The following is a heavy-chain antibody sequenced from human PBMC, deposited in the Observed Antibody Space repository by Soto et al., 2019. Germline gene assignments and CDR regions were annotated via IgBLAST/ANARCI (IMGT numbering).Heavy chain of an antibody. Sequence: GGSLRLSCAASGFTFSSYSMNWVRQAPGKGLEWVSSISSSSSYIYYADSVKGRFTISRDNAKNSLYLQMNSLRAEDTAVYYCARDPDTTVVTNWFDPWGQGTLVTVSS. CDR1: GFTFSSYS. J-gene: IGHJ5*02. V-gene: IGHV3-21*01. CDR3: ARDPDTTVVTNWFDP. CDR2: ISSSSSYI. D-gene: IGHD2-21*02.